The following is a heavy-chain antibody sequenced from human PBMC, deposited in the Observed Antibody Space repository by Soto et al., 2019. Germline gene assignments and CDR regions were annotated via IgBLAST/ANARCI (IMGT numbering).Heavy chain of an antibody. D-gene: IGHD6-19*01. CDR2: ISGGGGST. J-gene: IGHJ4*02. V-gene: IGHV3-23*01. Sequence: PGGSLRLSCAASGFSFSSYAMSWVRQAPGKGLEWVSTISGGGGSTYYADSVKGRFTISRDNSKNTLYLQMNSLRAEDTAVYYCAKRAAVAVPYFDYWGQGTLVTVSS. CDR3: AKRAAVAVPYFDY. CDR1: GFSFSSYA.